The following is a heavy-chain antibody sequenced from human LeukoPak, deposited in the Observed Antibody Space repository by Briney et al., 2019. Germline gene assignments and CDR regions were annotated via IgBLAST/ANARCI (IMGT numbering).Heavy chain of an antibody. J-gene: IGHJ4*02. CDR1: GGSISSGGYY. D-gene: IGHD2-21*02. CDR3: ARDSGDSLDY. V-gene: IGHV4-31*03. CDR2: IYYSGST. Sequence: SETLSLTCTVSGGSISSGGYYWSCIRQHPGKGLEWIGYIYYSGSTYYNPSLKSRVTISVDTSKNQFSLKLSSVTAADTAVYYCARDSGDSLDYWGQGTLVTVSS.